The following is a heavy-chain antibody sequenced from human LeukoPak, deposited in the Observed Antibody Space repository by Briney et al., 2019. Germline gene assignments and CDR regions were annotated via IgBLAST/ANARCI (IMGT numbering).Heavy chain of an antibody. CDR1: GFTFSSYA. CDR3: ARGDIVATTPFDY. Sequence: LRLSCAASGFTFSSYAMSWVRQAPGKGLEWIGYIYYSGSTYYNPSLKSRVTISVDTSKNQFSLKLSSVTAADTAVYYCARGDIVATTPFDYWGQGTLVTVSS. V-gene: IGHV4-30-4*08. D-gene: IGHD5-12*01. J-gene: IGHJ4*02. CDR2: IYYSGST.